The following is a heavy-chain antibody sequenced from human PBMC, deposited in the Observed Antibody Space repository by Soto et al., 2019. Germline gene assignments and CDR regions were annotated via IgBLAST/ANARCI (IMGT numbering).Heavy chain of an antibody. D-gene: IGHD3-16*02. CDR2: ISGSGGST. J-gene: IGHJ4*02. Sequence: GGSLRLSCAASGFTFSSYAMSWVRQAPGKGLEWVSAISGSGGSTYYADSVKGRFTISRDNSKNTLYLQMNSLRAEDTAVYYCAKDQSLYYYIWGSYRSKHFDYWGQGTLVTVSS. V-gene: IGHV3-23*01. CDR3: AKDQSLYYYIWGSYRSKHFDY. CDR1: GFTFSSYA.